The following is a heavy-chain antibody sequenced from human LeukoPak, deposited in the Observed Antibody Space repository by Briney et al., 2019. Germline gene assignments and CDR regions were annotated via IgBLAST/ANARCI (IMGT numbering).Heavy chain of an antibody. J-gene: IGHJ4*02. CDR3: ARTPGGTYLFDY. CDR2: INPSGGST. CDR1: GYTFTSYY. D-gene: IGHD3-16*01. Sequence: ASVKVSCKASGYTFTSYYMHWVQQAPGQGLEWMGIINPSGGSTSYAQKFQGRVTMTRDTSTSTVYMELSSLRSEDTAVYYCARTPGGTYLFDYWGQGTLVTVSS. V-gene: IGHV1-46*01.